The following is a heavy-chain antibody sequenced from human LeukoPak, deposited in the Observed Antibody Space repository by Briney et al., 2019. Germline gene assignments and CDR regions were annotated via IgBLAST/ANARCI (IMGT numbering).Heavy chain of an antibody. V-gene: IGHV3-23*01. CDR2: ISGSGGST. CDR3: ANMNSHTAGGGY. D-gene: IGHD5-18*01. J-gene: IGHJ4*02. CDR1: GFTFSSHS. Sequence: GGSLRLSCAASGFTFSSHSMNWVRQAPGKGLEWVSAISGSGGSTYYADSVKGRFTISRDNSKNTLYLQMNSLRAEDTAVYYCANMNSHTAGGGYWGQGTLVTVSS.